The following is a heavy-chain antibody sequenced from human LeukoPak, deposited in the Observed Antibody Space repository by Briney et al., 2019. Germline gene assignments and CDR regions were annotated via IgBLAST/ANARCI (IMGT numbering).Heavy chain of an antibody. CDR3: AKGAGGSGRC. Sequence: PGGSLRLSCAGSGFTFSSYAMNWVRQAREKGLEWVSGISDSGKNTYYADSVKGRFSISRDNSKNTLYLQMNSLRAEDTAVYYCAKGAGGSGRCWGQGTLVTVSS. J-gene: IGHJ4*02. CDR2: ISDSGKNT. D-gene: IGHD1-26*01. V-gene: IGHV3-23*01. CDR1: GFTFSSYA.